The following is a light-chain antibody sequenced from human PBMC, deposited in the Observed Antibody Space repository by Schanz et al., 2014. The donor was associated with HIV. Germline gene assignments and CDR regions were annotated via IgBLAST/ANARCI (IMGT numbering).Light chain of an antibody. J-gene: IGLJ2*01. V-gene: IGLV2-14*02. CDR1: STDVGGYDL. CDR3: SSFTRGTPPVI. CDR2: GVD. Sequence: QSALTQPASVSGSPGQSITISCTGSSTDVGGYDLVSWYQQHPGQVPKLMIYGVDKRPSGVSHRFSGAKSGNTASLTISGLQAEDEAVYYCSSFTRGTPPVIFGGGTKLTVL.